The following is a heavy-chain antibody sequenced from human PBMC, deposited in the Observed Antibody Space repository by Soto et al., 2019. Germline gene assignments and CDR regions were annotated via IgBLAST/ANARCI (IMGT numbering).Heavy chain of an antibody. J-gene: IGHJ6*02. V-gene: IGHV3-23*01. Sequence: PGGSLRLSCAASGLTFSSYAMSWVRQAPGKGLEWVSAISGSGGSTYYADSVKGRFTISRDNSKNTLYLQMNSLRAEDTAVYYCAKDLGYCSSTSCYEPPKALDVWGQGTTVTVSS. CDR3: AKDLGYCSSTSCYEPPKALDV. D-gene: IGHD2-2*01. CDR2: ISGSGGST. CDR1: GLTFSSYA.